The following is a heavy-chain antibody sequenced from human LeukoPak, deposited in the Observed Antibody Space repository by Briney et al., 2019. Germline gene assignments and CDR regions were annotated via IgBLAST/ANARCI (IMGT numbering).Heavy chain of an antibody. J-gene: IGHJ4*02. CDR2: ISGSGGST. CDR3: AKRWKTSAAGTYYFDY. Sequence: PGGSLRLSCVASGFTFSSYAMSWVRQAPGKGLEWVSAISGSGGSTYYADSVKGRFTISRDNSKNTLYLQMNSLRAEDTAVYYCAKRWKTSAAGTYYFDYWGQGTLVTVSS. CDR1: GFTFSSYA. V-gene: IGHV3-23*01. D-gene: IGHD6-13*01.